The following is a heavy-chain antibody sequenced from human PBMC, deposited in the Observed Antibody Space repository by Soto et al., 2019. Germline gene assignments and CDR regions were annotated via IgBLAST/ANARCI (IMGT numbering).Heavy chain of an antibody. V-gene: IGHV3-23*01. CDR1: GFTFNDYG. D-gene: IGHD6-13*01. CDR3: AKELSPYSSSWFDY. CDR2: ISGSGGTT. J-gene: IGHJ4*02. Sequence: GGSLRLSCAASGFTFNDYGMGWVRQSPGKGLQWVSSISGSGGTTYYADSVKGRLTISRDNSKNTVYLQMNSLTAEDTAVYYCAKELSPYSSSWFDYWGQGTLVTVSS.